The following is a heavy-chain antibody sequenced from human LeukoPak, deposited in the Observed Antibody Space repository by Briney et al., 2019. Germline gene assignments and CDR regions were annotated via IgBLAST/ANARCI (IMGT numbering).Heavy chain of an antibody. D-gene: IGHD2-21*02. J-gene: IGHJ6*02. Sequence: ASVKVSFKASGYTFTSYGVSWVRQAPGQGLEWMGWISAYNGNTNYPQKLQDRVSMTTDTSTSTAYMELRRLRSDDTAVYYCARDELLGYGMDVWGQGTTVTVSS. CDR3: ARDELLGYGMDV. CDR1: GYTFTSYG. V-gene: IGHV1-18*01. CDR2: ISAYNGNT.